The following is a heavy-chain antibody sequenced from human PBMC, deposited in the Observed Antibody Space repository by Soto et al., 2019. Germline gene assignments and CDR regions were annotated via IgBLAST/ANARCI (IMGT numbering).Heavy chain of an antibody. J-gene: IGHJ4*02. CDR2: IWYDGSNK. Sequence: QVQLVESGGGVVQPGRSLRLSCAASGFTFSSYGMHWVRQAPGKGLEWVAVIWYDGSNKYYADSVKGRFTISRDNSKNTLYLQMNSLRAEDTAVYYCARGLAVAGPFDYWGQGTLFTVSS. CDR1: GFTFSSYG. CDR3: ARGLAVAGPFDY. D-gene: IGHD6-19*01. V-gene: IGHV3-33*01.